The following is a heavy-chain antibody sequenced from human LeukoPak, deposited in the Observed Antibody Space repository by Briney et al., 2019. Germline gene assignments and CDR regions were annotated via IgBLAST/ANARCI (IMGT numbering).Heavy chain of an antibody. V-gene: IGHV3-30*02. J-gene: IGHJ4*02. Sequence: PGGSLRLSCAASGVSFSSYGMHWVRQAPGKGLEWVAVIPYDGNNKNYADSVKGRFTISRDNSKNTLDLQMNSLRAEDTAVYYCAKDRCTHGVCYNFDYWGQGTLVTVSS. CDR2: IPYDGNNK. CDR1: GVSFSSYG. D-gene: IGHD2-8*01. CDR3: AKDRCTHGVCYNFDY.